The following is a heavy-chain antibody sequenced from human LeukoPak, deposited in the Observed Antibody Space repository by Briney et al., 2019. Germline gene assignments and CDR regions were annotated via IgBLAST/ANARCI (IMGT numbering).Heavy chain of an antibody. J-gene: IGHJ5*02. CDR2: ISSSGSTI. CDR1: GFTFSDYS. CDR3: ASLESRDGYKNPPS. V-gene: IGHV3-11*01. Sequence: GGSLRLSCAASGFTFSDYSMSWVRQAPGKGLEWVSYISSSGSTIYYADSVKGRFTISRDNSKNTLYLQMNSLRAEDTAVYYCASLESRDGYKNPPSWGQGTLVTVSS. D-gene: IGHD5-24*01.